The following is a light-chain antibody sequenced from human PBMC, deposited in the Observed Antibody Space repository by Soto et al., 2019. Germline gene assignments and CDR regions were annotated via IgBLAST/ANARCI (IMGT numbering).Light chain of an antibody. V-gene: IGKV3-20*01. CDR2: AAY. CDR1: QRVTSTY. Sequence: EIVLTQSPGTLSLSPGERATLSCRASQRVTSTYLAWYQQRPGQAPRLLIYAAYFRATGIPDRFSGSGSGKDFPLPIRKRDPEVFAVYYCQLYGPPPQTFGQGPKVK. J-gene: IGKJ1*01. CDR3: QLYGPPPQT.